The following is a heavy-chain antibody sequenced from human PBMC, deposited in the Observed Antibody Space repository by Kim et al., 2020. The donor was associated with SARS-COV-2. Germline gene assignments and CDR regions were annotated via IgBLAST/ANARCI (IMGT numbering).Heavy chain of an antibody. J-gene: IGHJ4*02. D-gene: IGHD6-13*01. V-gene: IGHV4-34*01. Sequence: SETLSLTCAVYGGSFSGYYWSWIRQPPGKGLEWIGEINHSGSTNYNPSLKSRVTISVDTSKNQFSLKLSSVTAADTAVYYCASGDNSSSWTLHFDYWGQG. CDR3: ASGDNSSSWTLHFDY. CDR1: GGSFSGYY. CDR2: INHSGST.